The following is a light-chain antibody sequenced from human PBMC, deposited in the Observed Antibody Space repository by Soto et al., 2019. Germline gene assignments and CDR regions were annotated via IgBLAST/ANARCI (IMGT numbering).Light chain of an antibody. Sequence: DIQLTQSPSFLSASVGDRVTITCRASQGISTYLAWYQQKPGKAPNLLIHAASTLQSGVPSRFSGSGSGTEFTLTISSLQTEDFATYSCQQLNSYPIPFGQGIRLEIK. CDR2: AAS. J-gene: IGKJ5*01. V-gene: IGKV1-9*01. CDR3: QQLNSYPIP. CDR1: QGISTY.